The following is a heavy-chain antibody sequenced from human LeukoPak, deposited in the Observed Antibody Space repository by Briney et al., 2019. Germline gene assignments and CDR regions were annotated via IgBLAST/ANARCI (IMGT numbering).Heavy chain of an antibody. Sequence: ASVKVSCKASGYTFTGYYMHWVRQAPGQGLEWMGWINPNSGGTNYAQKFRGRVTMTRDTSISTAYMELSRLRSDDTAVYYCARDTYGSGSYYSLNNWFDPWGQGTLVTVSS. V-gene: IGHV1-2*02. CDR2: INPNSGGT. CDR1: GYTFTGYY. J-gene: IGHJ5*02. CDR3: ARDTYGSGSYYSLNNWFDP. D-gene: IGHD3-10*01.